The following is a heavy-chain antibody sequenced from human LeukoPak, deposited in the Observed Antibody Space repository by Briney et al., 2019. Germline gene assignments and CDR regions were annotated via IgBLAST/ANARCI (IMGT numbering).Heavy chain of an antibody. CDR1: GFTFSDYY. D-gene: IGHD1-26*01. CDR3: AKDRAKWELKYYFDY. J-gene: IGHJ4*02. Sequence: PGGSLRLSCAASGFTFSDYYMSWIRQAPGKGLEWVSYISSSGSTIYYADSVKGRFTISRDNAKNSLYLQMNSLRAEDTAVYYCAKDRAKWELKYYFDYWGQGTLVTVSS. CDR2: ISSSGSTI. V-gene: IGHV3-11*01.